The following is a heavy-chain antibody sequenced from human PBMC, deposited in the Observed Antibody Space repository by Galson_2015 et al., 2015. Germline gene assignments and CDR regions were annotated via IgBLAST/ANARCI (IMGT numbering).Heavy chain of an antibody. CDR2: ISISGDKT. D-gene: IGHD1-14*01. Sequence: SLRLSCAASGFTFSSYAMSWVRQAAGKGLEWVSAISISGDKTYYTDSVKGRFTISRDNSRNTLYLQMNILRAEDTAVYYCARDRAGVPEIEYWGQGTLVTVSS. CDR1: GFTFSSYA. J-gene: IGHJ4*02. V-gene: IGHV3-23*01. CDR3: ARDRAGVPEIEY.